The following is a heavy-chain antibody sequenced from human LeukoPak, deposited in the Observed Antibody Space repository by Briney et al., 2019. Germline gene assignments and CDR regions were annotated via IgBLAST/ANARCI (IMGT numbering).Heavy chain of an antibody. J-gene: IGHJ4*02. V-gene: IGHV4-59*01. D-gene: IGHD5-18*01. CDR2: IYYSGNT. CDR3: ARRRYNYDY. CDR1: GGSISSYY. Sequence: SETLSLTCTVSGGSISSYYWSWIRQPPGKGLEWIGYIYYSGNTIYNPSLKSRVTISIETSKNQFSLKLSSVTAADTAVYYCARRRYNYDYWGQGTLVTVSS.